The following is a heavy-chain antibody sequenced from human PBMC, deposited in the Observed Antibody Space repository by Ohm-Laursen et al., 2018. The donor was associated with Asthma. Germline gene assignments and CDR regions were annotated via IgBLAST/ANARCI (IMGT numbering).Heavy chain of an antibody. CDR3: AKDPNGDYLYYFDY. Sequence: SLRLSCAASGFTFSSYGMHWVRQAPGKGLEWVAVIWYDGSNKYYGDSVKGRFTISRDNSKNTVDLQMNSLRAEDTAVYYCAKDPNGDYLYYFDYWGQGTLVTVSS. V-gene: IGHV3-33*06. D-gene: IGHD4-17*01. J-gene: IGHJ4*02. CDR1: GFTFSSYG. CDR2: IWYDGSNK.